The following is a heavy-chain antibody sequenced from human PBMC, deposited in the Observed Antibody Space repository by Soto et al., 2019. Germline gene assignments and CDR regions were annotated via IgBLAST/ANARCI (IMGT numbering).Heavy chain of an antibody. D-gene: IGHD5-18*01. CDR3: ARRTQLWSPIDY. J-gene: IGHJ4*02. CDR2: FYRDGGT. Sequence: EVQLVQSGGGLVQPGGSLRLSCAASGFSVSSNYMSWVRQAPGKGLEWVSVFYRDGGTFHVDSVKGRFTLSRDNSKNTVFLEMNSLRAEDTAVYFCARRTQLWSPIDYWGKGTLVTVSS. V-gene: IGHV3-66*01. CDR1: GFSVSSNY.